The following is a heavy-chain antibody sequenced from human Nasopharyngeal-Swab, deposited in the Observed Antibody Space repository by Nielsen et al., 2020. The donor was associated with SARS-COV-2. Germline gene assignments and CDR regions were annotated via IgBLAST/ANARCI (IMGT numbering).Heavy chain of an antibody. D-gene: IGHD6-6*01. CDR2: IYYSGST. J-gene: IGHJ4*02. Sequence: SETLSLTCTFSGFSISSYYWSWIRQPPGKGLEWIGYIYYSGSTNYNPSLKSRVTISVDTSKNQFSLKLSSVTAADTAVYYCARGERRAARPPGGYFDYWGQGTLVTVSS. CDR3: ARGERRAARPPGGYFDY. V-gene: IGHV4-59*01. CDR1: GFSISSYY.